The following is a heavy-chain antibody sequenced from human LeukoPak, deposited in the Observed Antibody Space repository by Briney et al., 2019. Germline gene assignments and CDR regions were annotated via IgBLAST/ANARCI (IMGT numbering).Heavy chain of an antibody. CDR2: IYYSGST. V-gene: IGHV4-59*08. CDR3: ARSALIMEPYYYYYYGMDV. Sequence: PSETLSPTCTVSGGSISSYYWSWIRQPPGKGLEWIGYIYYSGSTNYNPSLKSRVTISVDTSKNQFSLKLSSVTAADTAVYYCARSALIMEPYYYYYYGMDVWGQGTTVTVSS. D-gene: IGHD2-8*01. CDR1: GGSISSYY. J-gene: IGHJ6*02.